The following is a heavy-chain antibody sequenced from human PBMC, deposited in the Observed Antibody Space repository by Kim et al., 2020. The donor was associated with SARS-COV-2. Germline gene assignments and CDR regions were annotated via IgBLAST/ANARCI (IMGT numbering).Heavy chain of an antibody. CDR1: GYSFTSYW. J-gene: IGHJ6*03. CDR2: IYPGDSDT. D-gene: IGHD3-3*01. CDR3: ARQASVYDFYYYYYIDV. V-gene: IGHV5-51*01. Sequence: GESLKISCKGSGYSFTSYWIGWVRQMPGKGLEWMGIIYPGDSDTRYSPSFQGQVTISADKSISTAYLQWSSLKASDTAMYYCARQASVYDFYYYYYIDVWGKGTTVPVSS.